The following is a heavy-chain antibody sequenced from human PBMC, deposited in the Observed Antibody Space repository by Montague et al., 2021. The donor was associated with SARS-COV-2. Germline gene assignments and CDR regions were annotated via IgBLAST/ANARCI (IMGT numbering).Heavy chain of an antibody. J-gene: IGHJ5*02. CDR3: ARSKLLRSGYSSGWYGPGWFDP. V-gene: IGHV6-1*01. D-gene: IGHD6-19*01. CDR2: TYYRSKWDV. CDR1: GDSVSSNRGA. Sequence: CAISGDSVSSNRGAWDWIRLSPPRGLERLGRTYYRSKWDVDYAGSVRSGITINPDTSKNQFSLQMSSVTPDDTAVYYCARSKLLRSGYSSGWYGPGWFDPWGQGTPVTVSS.